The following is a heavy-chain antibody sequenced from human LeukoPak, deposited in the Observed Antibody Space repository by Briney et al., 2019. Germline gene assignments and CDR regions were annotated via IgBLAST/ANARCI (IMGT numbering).Heavy chain of an antibody. D-gene: IGHD6-13*01. CDR3: ARGLGSSWYFRVNNWFDP. CDR1: RYTFTSYY. CDR2: INPSGGST. J-gene: IGHJ5*02. Sequence: ASVKVSCKASRYTFTSYYMHWVRQAPGQGLERMGIINPSGGSTSYAQKFQGRVTMTRDMSTSTVYMELSSLRSEDTAVYYCARGLGSSWYFRVNNWFDPWGQGTLVTVSS. V-gene: IGHV1-46*01.